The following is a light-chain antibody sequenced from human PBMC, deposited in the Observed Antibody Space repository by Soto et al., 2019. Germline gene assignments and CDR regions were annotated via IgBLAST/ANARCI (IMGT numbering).Light chain of an antibody. CDR2: RIF. CDR3: LQHYSWPWT. CDR1: QSVSGY. J-gene: IGKJ1*01. Sequence: EIVMTQSPGTVSVFPGETVTLSCRASQSVSGYLDWFHQKPGQAPRLVLLRIFTRAIGVPARFSRSGSETEFTLTSSGLESEDFGVYYCLQHYSWPWTFGQGTKVEIK. V-gene: IGKV3-15*01.